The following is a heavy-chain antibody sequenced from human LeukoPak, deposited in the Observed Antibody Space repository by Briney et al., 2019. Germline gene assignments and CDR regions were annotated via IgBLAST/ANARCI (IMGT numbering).Heavy chain of an antibody. Sequence: GGSLRLSCAASGFTFSSYAMSWVRQAPGKGLEWVSAISGSGGSTYYADSVKGRFTISRDNSKNTLYLQMNSLRAEDTAVYYYAKRGQMSSSWYTYYYYMDVWGKGTTVTVSS. CDR2: ISGSGGST. CDR3: AKRGQMSSSWYTYYYYMDV. V-gene: IGHV3-23*01. CDR1: GFTFSSYA. J-gene: IGHJ6*03. D-gene: IGHD6-13*01.